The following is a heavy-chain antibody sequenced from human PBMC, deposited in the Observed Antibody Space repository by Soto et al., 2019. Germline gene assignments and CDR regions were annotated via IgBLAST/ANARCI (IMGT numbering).Heavy chain of an antibody. CDR2: ISAYNGNT. J-gene: IGHJ3*02. CDR1: CYAFTSYG. CDR3: ARPTYCSSTSCYVEGAFDI. V-gene: IGHV1-18*01. Sequence: ASVKVSCKASCYAFTSYGISWVRQAPGQGLEWMGWISAYNGNTNYAQKLQGRVTMTTDTSTSTAYMELRSLRSDDTAVYYCARPTYCSSTSCYVEGAFDIWGQGTMVTVSS. D-gene: IGHD2-2*01.